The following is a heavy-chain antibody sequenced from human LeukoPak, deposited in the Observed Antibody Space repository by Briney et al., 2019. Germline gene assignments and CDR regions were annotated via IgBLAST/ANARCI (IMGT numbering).Heavy chain of an antibody. J-gene: IGHJ6*04. D-gene: IGHD5-18*01. V-gene: IGHV3-48*03. CDR1: GFTFSSYE. CDR2: IRSGGGNI. Sequence: PGGSLRLSCAASGFTFSSYEMNWVRQAPGKGVEWVSYIRSGGGNINYEDSVKGRFTISRDNAKNSLYLLMNSLRAEDTAVYYCARDSRYSSAYYGMDVWGKGTTVTVSS. CDR3: ARDSRYSSAYYGMDV.